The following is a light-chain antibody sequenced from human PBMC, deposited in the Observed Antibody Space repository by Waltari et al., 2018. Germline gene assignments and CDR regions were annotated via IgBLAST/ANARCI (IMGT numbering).Light chain of an antibody. V-gene: IGKV2-30*02. Sequence: DVVMTQSPLSLSVTLGQPASMSCRSSQSPIHSDGNTYWNWFQKRPGQSPRRLIYKISRRASGVPDRFSGSGSGTDFTLTISRVEAEDVGVYYCMQGSHWPRTFGQGTKLEI. CDR1: QSPIHSDGNTY. J-gene: IGKJ2*01. CDR3: MQGSHWPRT. CDR2: KIS.